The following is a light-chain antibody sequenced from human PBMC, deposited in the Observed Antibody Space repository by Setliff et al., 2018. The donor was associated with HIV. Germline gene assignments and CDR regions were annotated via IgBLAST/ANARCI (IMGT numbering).Light chain of an antibody. CDR3: QLWDTPSDVL. V-gene: IGLV3-21*02. CDR1: NIGSKT. CDR2: DDS. Sequence: SYELTQSPSMSVAPGQTARVTCGGNNIGSKTVHWYQQRPGQAPVLVVYDDSGRPSGIPERFSGSNSGNTATLTITRVEAGDEADYYCQLWDTPSDVLFGGGTQLTVL. J-gene: IGLJ2*01.